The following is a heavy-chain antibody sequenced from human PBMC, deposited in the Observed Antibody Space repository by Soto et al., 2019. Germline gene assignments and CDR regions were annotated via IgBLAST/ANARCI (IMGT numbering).Heavy chain of an antibody. CDR2: IYTSGST. CDR1: GGSISSYY. D-gene: IGHD3-3*01. J-gene: IGHJ6*02. V-gene: IGHV4-4*07. CDR3: ARGPRGGFWSVYFYYYGMDV. Sequence: SETLSLTCTVSGGSISSYYWSWIRQPAGKGLEWIGRIYTSGSTNYNPSLKSRVTISVDTSKNQFSLKLSSVTAADTAVYYCARGPRGGFWSVYFYYYGMDVWGQGTTVTVSS.